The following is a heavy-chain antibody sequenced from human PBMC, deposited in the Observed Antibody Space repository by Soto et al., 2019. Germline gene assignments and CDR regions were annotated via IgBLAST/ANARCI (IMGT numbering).Heavy chain of an antibody. V-gene: IGHV3-11*01. CDR2: ISTSGTTI. J-gene: IGHJ4*01. CDR1: GFTFSDYY. Sequence: GSLRLSCAASGFTFSDYYMSWIRQAPGKGLEWVSYISTSGTTIYYTDSVKGRFTISRDNAKNSLHLQMNSLRSEDTAVYYCARDGGSGAYDYWGHGTLVTVSS. D-gene: IGHD3-16*01. CDR3: ARDGGSGAYDY.